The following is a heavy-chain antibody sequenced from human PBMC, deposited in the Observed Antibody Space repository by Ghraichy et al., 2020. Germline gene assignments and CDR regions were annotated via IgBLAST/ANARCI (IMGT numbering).Heavy chain of an antibody. CDR3: AKDEWQPLVLVY. J-gene: IGHJ4*02. CDR1: GFTFSSYG. Sequence: GESLNISCAASGFTFSSYGMHWVRQAPGKGLEWVAFIRYDGSNKYYADSVKGRFTISRDNSKNTLYLQMNSLRAEDTAVYYCAKDEWQPLVLVYWGQGTLVTVSS. V-gene: IGHV3-30*02. CDR2: IRYDGSNK. D-gene: IGHD6-13*01.